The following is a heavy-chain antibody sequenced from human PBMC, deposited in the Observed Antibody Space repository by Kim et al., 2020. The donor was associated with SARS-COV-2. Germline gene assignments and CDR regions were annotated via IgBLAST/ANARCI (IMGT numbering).Heavy chain of an antibody. Sequence: GGSLRLSCAVSGFTASNYWMSWVRQAPGKGLEWVAMINKDGTEPYYVDSVRGRFTISRDNARSSLLLQMNSLRAEDTAMYYCASLHTDPQASWSHSSAPRPWGLWGQGTQVTVSS. CDR2: INKDGTEP. CDR1: GFTASNYW. J-gene: IGHJ4*02. D-gene: IGHD3-3*01. CDR3: ASLHTDPQASWSHSSAPRPWGL. V-gene: IGHV3-7*01.